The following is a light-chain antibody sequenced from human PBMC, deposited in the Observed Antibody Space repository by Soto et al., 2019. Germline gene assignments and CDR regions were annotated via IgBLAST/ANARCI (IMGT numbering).Light chain of an antibody. V-gene: IGKV1-27*01. J-gene: IGKJ1*01. CDR2: SAS. CDR1: QALSNY. Sequence: DIQLTQSPSVLSASVGDTVTITCRASQALSNYLAWYQQKPGKAPDLLIYSASTLQSGVPSRFSGSGSGTDFTLTISSLQPEDVATYYCQKYNGAPWTFGQGTKVDIK. CDR3: QKYNGAPWT.